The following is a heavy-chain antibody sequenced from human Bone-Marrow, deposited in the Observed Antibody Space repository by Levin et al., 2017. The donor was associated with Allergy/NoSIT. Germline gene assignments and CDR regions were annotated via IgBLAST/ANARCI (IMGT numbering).Heavy chain of an antibody. CDR2: IYYSGST. CDR1: GGSVSSGSYY. V-gene: IGHV4-61*01. Sequence: PGGSLRLSCTVSGGSVSSGSYYWSWIRQPPGKGLEWIGYIYYSGSTNYNPSLKSRVTISVDTSKNQFSLKLSSVTAADTAVYYCARVGYSSSISYYYYGMDVWGQGTTVTVSS. J-gene: IGHJ6*02. D-gene: IGHD6-6*01. CDR3: ARVGYSSSISYYYYGMDV.